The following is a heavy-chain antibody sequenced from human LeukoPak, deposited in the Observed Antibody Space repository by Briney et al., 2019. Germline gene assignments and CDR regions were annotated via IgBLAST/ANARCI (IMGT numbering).Heavy chain of an antibody. CDR3: ARESGYFDLGRIWFDP. D-gene: IGHD3-9*01. Sequence: PGGSLRLPCAASGFTFDDYGMSWVRQATGKGLEWVSSINCNGGSTGYADSVKGRFTISRDNAKNSLYLQMNSLRSEDTALYYCARESGYFDLGRIWFDPLRQGTLLTVSS. V-gene: IGHV3-20*04. CDR1: GFTFDDYG. J-gene: IGHJ5*02. CDR2: INCNGGST.